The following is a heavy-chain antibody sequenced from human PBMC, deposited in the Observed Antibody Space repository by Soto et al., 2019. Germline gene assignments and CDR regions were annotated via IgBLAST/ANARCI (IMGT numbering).Heavy chain of an antibody. D-gene: IGHD4-17*01. Sequence: ASVKVSCKASGYTFTSYGISWVRQPPGQGLEWLGWISAYNGNTNYAQKLQGRVTMTTDTSTSTAYMELRSLRSDDTAVYYCARDHYDYGDYNFDYWGQGTLVTVSS. CDR1: GYTFTSYG. CDR3: ARDHYDYGDYNFDY. V-gene: IGHV1-18*01. J-gene: IGHJ4*02. CDR2: ISAYNGNT.